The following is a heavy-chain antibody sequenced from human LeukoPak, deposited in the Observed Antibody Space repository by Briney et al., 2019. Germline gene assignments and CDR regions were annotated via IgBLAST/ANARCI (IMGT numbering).Heavy chain of an antibody. CDR1: GFTFSSYA. D-gene: IGHD3-22*01. CDR3: AKAAYYDSSGYPNWFDP. J-gene: IGHJ5*02. V-gene: IGHV3-23*01. Sequence: PGGSLRLSCAASGFTFSSYAMSWVRQAPGKGLEWVSAISGSGGSTYYADSVKGRFTISRDNSKNTLYLQMNSLRAEDTAVYYCAKAAYYDSSGYPNWFDPWGQGTLVTVSS. CDR2: ISGSGGST.